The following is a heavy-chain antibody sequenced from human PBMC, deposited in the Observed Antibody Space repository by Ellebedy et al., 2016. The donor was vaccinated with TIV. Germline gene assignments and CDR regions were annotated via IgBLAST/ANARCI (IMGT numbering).Heavy chain of an antibody. D-gene: IGHD5-12*01. J-gene: IGHJ6*02. CDR3: ASGYSGYDAYHNYYGMAV. V-gene: IGHV1-18*01. CDR1: GYTLTSYG. Sequence: AASVKVSCKASGYTLTSYGINWVRQAPGQGLEWMGWISASNGNKNYAQKFQGRVTMTTETFTSTAYMALRSLRSDDTAVYYCASGYSGYDAYHNYYGMAVWGQGTTVTVSS. CDR2: ISASNGNK.